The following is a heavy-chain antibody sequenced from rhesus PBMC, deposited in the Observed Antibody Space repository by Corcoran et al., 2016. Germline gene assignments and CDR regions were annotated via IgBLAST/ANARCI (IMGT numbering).Heavy chain of an antibody. D-gene: IGHD3-28*01. V-gene: IGHV4-173*01. CDR3: ARETGY. CDR2: ISGIGGRT. Sequence: QLQLQESGPGLEKPSETLSPTCAVSGGSTTSNYWTWIRQPPGKARGWFGRISGIGGRTDYSPSLKSRVTISTDTSKNQFSLKLSSVTAADTAVYYCARETGYWGQGILVTVSS. CDR1: GGSTTSNY. J-gene: IGHJ5-2*01.